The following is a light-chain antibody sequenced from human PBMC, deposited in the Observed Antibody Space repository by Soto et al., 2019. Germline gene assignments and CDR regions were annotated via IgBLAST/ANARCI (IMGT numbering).Light chain of an antibody. CDR2: GAS. CDR3: QQYGSSPRT. V-gene: IGKV3-20*01. J-gene: IGKJ1*01. Sequence: EIVLTQSPGTLSLSPGERATLSCRASQSVSSTYLAWYQQKPGQAPRLLIYGASSRATGIPDRFSGSGSGTGFPLTISRLEPEDFAVYYCQQYGSSPRTFGQGTKGE. CDR1: QSVSSTY.